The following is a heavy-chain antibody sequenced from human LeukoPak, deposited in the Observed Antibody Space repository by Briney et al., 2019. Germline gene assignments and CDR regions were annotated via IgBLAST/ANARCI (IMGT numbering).Heavy chain of an antibody. Sequence: ASVKVSCKASGYTFTGYYMHWVRQAPGQGLEWMGWINPNSGGTNYARKFQGRVTMTRDTSISTAYMELSRLRSDDTAVYYCARDGDSSSWGFDPWGQGTLVTVSS. V-gene: IGHV1-2*02. CDR3: ARDGDSSSWGFDP. J-gene: IGHJ5*02. CDR2: INPNSGGT. D-gene: IGHD6-13*01. CDR1: GYTFTGYY.